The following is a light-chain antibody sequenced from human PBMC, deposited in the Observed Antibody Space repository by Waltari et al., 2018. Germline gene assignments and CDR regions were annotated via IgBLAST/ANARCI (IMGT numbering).Light chain of an antibody. CDR1: RHISRY. J-gene: IGKJ1*01. V-gene: IGKV3-20*01. CDR2: AAS. Sequence: SCRGHRHISRYLSWYQQKPGQAPRLLIYAASSRATGIPDRFSCSGSGTDFSLTISRLEPEDFAVYYCQNHERLPAMFGQGTKVEIK. CDR3: QNHERLPAM.